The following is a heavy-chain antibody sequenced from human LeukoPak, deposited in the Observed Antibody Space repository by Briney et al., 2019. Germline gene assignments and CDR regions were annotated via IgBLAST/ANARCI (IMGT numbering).Heavy chain of an antibody. J-gene: IGHJ4*02. CDR3: ARHSDYCSSTSCYDY. CDR2: IYPGDSDT. D-gene: IGHD2-2*01. CDR1: GXSFTSYC. Sequence: RGESLKISFKGSGXSFTSYCIGWVRQMPGKGLEWMGIIYPGDSDTRYSPSFQGQVTISADKSISTAYLQWGSLKASDTAMYYCARHSDYCSSTSCYDYWGQGTLVTVSS. V-gene: IGHV5-51*01.